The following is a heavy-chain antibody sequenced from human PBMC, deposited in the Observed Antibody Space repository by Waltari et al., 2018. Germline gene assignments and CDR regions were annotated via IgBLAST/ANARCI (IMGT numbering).Heavy chain of an antibody. CDR2: IYHSGST. V-gene: IGHV4-38-2*01. D-gene: IGHD2-15*01. CDR3: ARRLGGNTCWFDP. CDR1: GYSISSGYY. J-gene: IGHJ5*02. Sequence: QVQLQESGPGLVKPSETLSLTCAVSGYSISSGYYWGWIRQPPGKGLEWIGSIYHSGSTYYNPSLKGRVTISVDTSKNQFSLKRSSVTAADTAVYYCARRLGGNTCWFDPWGQGTLVTVSS.